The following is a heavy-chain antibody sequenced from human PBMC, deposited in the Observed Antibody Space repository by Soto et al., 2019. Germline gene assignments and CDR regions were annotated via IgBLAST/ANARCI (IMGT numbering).Heavy chain of an antibody. CDR3: AKDPKCCAIGSHFLDNWFDP. CDR2: ISYDGSHQ. CDR1: GFTFSNYG. Sequence: QVHLVESGGGVVQPGRSLRLSCAASGFTFSNYGMHWVRQTPGKGLEWVAVISYDGSHQFYTDSVKGRFTISRDNSKNTLYLQMNRLKTDDTAMYYCAKDPKCCAIGSHFLDNWFDPWGQGTLVTVSS. D-gene: IGHD2-2*01. J-gene: IGHJ5*02. V-gene: IGHV3-30*18.